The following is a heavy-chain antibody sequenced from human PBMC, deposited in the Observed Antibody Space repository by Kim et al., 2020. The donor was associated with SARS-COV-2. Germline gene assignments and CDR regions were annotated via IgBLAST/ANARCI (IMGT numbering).Heavy chain of an antibody. Sequence: TGYAQKLQRRVSLTRDTSISTAYLELNSLTSDDTAVYYCARTEDSYYNIDVWGQGTTVIVSS. V-gene: IGHV1-8*01. J-gene: IGHJ6*03. CDR3: ARTEDSYYNIDV. CDR2: T.